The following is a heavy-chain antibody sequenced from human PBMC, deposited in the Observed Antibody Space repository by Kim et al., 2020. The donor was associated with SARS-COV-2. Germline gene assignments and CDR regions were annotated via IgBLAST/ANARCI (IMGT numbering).Heavy chain of an antibody. CDR2: ISYDGSNK. J-gene: IGHJ3*02. D-gene: IGHD6-13*01. CDR3: ARDRESPYSSSWYGGAFDI. Sequence: GGSLRLSCAASGFTFSSYGMHWVRQAPGKGLEWVAVISYDGSNKYYADSVKGRFTISRDNSKNTLYLQMNSLRAEDTAVYYCARDRESPYSSSWYGGAFDIWGQGTMVTVSS. V-gene: IGHV3-33*05. CDR1: GFTFSSYG.